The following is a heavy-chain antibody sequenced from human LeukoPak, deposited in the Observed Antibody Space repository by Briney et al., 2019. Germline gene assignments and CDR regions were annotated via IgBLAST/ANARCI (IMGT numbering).Heavy chain of an antibody. V-gene: IGHV1-2*02. Sequence: ASVKVSCKASGYTXTEHFIHWVRQAPGQGLQYMGWIHPASANTVYAQMFHGRVTLTRDTPATTTYMELSGLRSDDTAVYYCARDLRPANLWGQGTLVTVSS. D-gene: IGHD1-7*01. J-gene: IGHJ4*02. CDR3: ARDLRPANL. CDR2: IHPASANT. CDR1: GYTXTEHF.